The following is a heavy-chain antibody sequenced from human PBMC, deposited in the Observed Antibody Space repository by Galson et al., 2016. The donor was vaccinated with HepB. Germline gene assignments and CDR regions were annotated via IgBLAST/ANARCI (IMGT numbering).Heavy chain of an antibody. J-gene: IGHJ5*02. CDR3: ARDQPTMTKNRLFDP. D-gene: IGHD4-17*01. CDR1: ACSVSSASPY. Sequence: SETMSLTCSVSACSVSSASPYWSWIRQPPGKGLEWIGSICYSGSTNYNPPPKVRVTISVDTSKNQFSLTLNSVTAADTAVYYCARDQPTMTKNRLFDPWGQGTLVTV. V-gene: IGHV4-61*01. CDR2: ICYSGST.